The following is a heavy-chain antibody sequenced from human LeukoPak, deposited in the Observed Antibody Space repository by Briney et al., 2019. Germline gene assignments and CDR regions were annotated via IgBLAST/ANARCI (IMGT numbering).Heavy chain of an antibody. CDR1: GFTFSSYA. D-gene: IGHD6-19*01. CDR2: ISGSGGST. Sequence: PGGSLRLSCAASGFTFSSYAMSWVRQAPGKGLEWVSAISGSGGSTYYADSVKGRFTISRDNSKNTLYLQMNSLRAEDAAVYYCAKGLLLQYSSGWSYYFDYWGQGTLVTVSS. J-gene: IGHJ4*02. V-gene: IGHV3-23*01. CDR3: AKGLLLQYSSGWSYYFDY.